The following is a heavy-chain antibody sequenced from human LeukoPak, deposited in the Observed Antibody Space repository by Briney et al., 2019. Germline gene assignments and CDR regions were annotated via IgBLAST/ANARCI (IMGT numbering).Heavy chain of an antibody. CDR2: ISWDGGST. V-gene: IGHV3-43*01. CDR3: AKGDYCSGGSCYYYYMDV. Sequence: GGSLRLSCAASGFTFDDYTMHWVRQAPGKGLEWVSLISWDGGSTYYADSVKGRFTISRDNSKNSLYLQMNSLRTEDTALYYCAKGDYCSGGSCYYYYMDVWGKGTTVTVSS. CDR1: GFTFDDYT. D-gene: IGHD2-15*01. J-gene: IGHJ6*03.